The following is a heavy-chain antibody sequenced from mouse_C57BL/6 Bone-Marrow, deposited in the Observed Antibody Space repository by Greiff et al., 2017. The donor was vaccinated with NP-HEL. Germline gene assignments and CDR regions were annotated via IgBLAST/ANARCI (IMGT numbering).Heavy chain of an antibody. CDR2: IHPNSGST. V-gene: IGHV1-64*01. CDR3: ARFHGYYGFVWFAQ. J-gene: IGHJ3*01. Sequence: VQLQQPGAELVKPGASVKLSCKASGYTFTSYWMHWVKQRPGQGLEWIGMIHPNSGSTNYNEKFKSKATLTVDKSSSTAYMQLSSLTSEDSAVLYGARFHGYYGFVWFAQWGQGTLVTGSA. CDR1: GYTFTSYW. D-gene: IGHD2-3*01.